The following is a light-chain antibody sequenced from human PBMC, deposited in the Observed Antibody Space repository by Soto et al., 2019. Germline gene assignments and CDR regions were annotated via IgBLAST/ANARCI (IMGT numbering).Light chain of an antibody. CDR1: SGHSSYA. CDR2: LNSDGSH. CDR3: QTWASGIEV. V-gene: IGLV4-69*01. Sequence: QLVLTQSPSASASLGASVKLTCTLSSGHSSYAIAWHQQQPEKGPRYLMKLNSDGSHSKGDGIPDRFSGSSSGAERHLTISSLQSEDEADYYCQTWASGIEVFGGGTKLTVL. J-gene: IGLJ2*01.